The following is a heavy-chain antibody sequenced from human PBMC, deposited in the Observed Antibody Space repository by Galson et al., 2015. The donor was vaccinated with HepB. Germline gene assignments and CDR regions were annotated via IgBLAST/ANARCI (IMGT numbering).Heavy chain of an antibody. CDR2: INPSGGST. CDR1: GYTFTSYY. Sequence: SVKVSCKASGYTFTSYYMHWVRQAPGQGLEWMGIINPSGGSTSYAQKFQGRVTMTRDTSTSTVYMELSSLRSEDTAVYYCARDKELWFGEPSFDYWGQGTLVTVSS. CDR3: ARDKELWFGEPSFDY. V-gene: IGHV1-46*01. D-gene: IGHD3-10*01. J-gene: IGHJ4*02.